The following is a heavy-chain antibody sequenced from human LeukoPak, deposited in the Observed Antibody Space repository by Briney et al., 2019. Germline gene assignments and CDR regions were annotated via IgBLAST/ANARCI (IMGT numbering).Heavy chain of an antibody. D-gene: IGHD2-2*01. CDR3: ARSVVPAACFDY. CDR2: ISSSSSYI. CDR1: GFTFSSYS. V-gene: IGHV3-21*01. J-gene: IGHJ4*02. Sequence: GGSLRLSCAASGFTFSSYSMNWVRQAPGKGLEWVSSISSSSSYIYYADSVKGRFTISRDNAKNSLYLQTNSLRAEDTAVYYCARSVVPAACFDYWGQGTLVTVSS.